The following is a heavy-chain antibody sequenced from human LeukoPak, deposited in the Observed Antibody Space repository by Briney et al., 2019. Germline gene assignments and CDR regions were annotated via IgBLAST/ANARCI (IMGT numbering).Heavy chain of an antibody. Sequence: SETLSLTCTVSGGSISSYYWSWIRQPPGKGLEWIGSIYYTGTTNYNPSLKSRVTISLDTSKNQFSLKLSSVTAADTAVYYCARWKYYGSGSYGNNWFDPWGQGTLVTVSS. CDR1: GGSISSYY. J-gene: IGHJ5*02. CDR2: IYYTGTT. CDR3: ARWKYYGSGSYGNNWFDP. D-gene: IGHD3-10*01. V-gene: IGHV4-59*12.